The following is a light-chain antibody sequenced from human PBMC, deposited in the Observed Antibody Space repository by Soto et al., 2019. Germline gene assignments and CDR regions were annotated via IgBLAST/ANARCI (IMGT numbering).Light chain of an antibody. CDR2: EVT. V-gene: IGLV2-8*01. J-gene: IGLJ2*01. CDR3: SSYAGSNTVL. CDR1: SSDVGGYNY. Sequence: QSVLTQPPSASGSPGQSVTISCTGTSSDVGGYNYVSWYQQHPGKAPKVMIYEVTKRPSGVPDRFSGSKSGNTASLTVSGLQAEDEADYYCSSYAGSNTVLFGGGTKLTVL.